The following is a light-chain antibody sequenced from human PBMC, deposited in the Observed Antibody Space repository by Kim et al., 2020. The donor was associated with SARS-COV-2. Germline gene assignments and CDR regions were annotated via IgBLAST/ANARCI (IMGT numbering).Light chain of an antibody. J-gene: IGLJ1*01. V-gene: IGLV2-14*03. CDR2: DVS. CDR3: NSYRSTNILV. CDR1: NSDVGDYKY. Sequence: QSITISSTGTNSDVGDYKYVSWYQQHPGKAPKVLIYDVSKRPSGVSNRFSGSKSGNTASLTISGLQAEDEADYYCNSYRSTNILVFGSGTKVTVL.